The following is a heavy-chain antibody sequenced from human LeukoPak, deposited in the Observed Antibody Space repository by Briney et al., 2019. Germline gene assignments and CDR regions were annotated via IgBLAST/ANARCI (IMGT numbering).Heavy chain of an antibody. CDR3: ARAGGYGNNLGFDP. Sequence: KPGGSLRLSCAASGFTFSSYSMIWVRQAPGKGLEWVSSISSSSSYIYYADSVKGRFTISRDNAKNSLYLQMNSLRAEDTAVYYCARAGGYGNNLGFDPWGQGTLVTVSS. CDR1: GFTFSSYS. J-gene: IGHJ5*02. V-gene: IGHV3-21*01. D-gene: IGHD4-11*01. CDR2: ISSSSSYI.